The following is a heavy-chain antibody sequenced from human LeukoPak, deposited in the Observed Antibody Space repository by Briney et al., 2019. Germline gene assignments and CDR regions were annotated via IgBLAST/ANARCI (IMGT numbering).Heavy chain of an antibody. CDR2: ISSSGSTM. V-gene: IGHV3-11*04. D-gene: IGHD3-22*01. Sequence: GGSLRLSCAASGFTFSDYYMSWIRQAPGKGLEWVSYISSSGSTMYYADSVKGRFTISRDNAKNSLYLQMNSLRAEDTAVYYCARIFSVRSSGYYYYGMDVWGQGTTVTVSS. CDR1: GFTFSDYY. CDR3: ARIFSVRSSGYYYYGMDV. J-gene: IGHJ6*02.